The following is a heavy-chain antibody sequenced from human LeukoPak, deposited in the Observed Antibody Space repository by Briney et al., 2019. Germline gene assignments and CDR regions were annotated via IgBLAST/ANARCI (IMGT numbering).Heavy chain of an antibody. CDR3: ARSPLLLWFGELLEGFDY. CDR2: INHSGST. D-gene: IGHD3-10*01. Sequence: GSLRLSCAASGFTFSSYAMSWIRQPPGKGLEWIGEINHSGSTNYNPSLKSRVTISVDTSKNQFSLKLSSVTAADTAVYYCARSPLLLWFGELLEGFDYWGQGTLVTVSS. J-gene: IGHJ4*02. V-gene: IGHV4-34*01. CDR1: GFTFSSYA.